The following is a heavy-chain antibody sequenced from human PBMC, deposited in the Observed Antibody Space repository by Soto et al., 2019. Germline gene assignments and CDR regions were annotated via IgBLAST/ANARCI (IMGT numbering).Heavy chain of an antibody. V-gene: IGHV1-46*03. Sequence: QVQLVQSGAEVRKPGASVKVSCKASGYSVTSYYIHWVRQAPGQGLEWMGIINPSGDTTTYAQRFQGRVTMTRDTSTNTIYMGLSSLRSEDTAVYFCASLVPWFGDPWRGKYFDFWGQGTLVTVSS. D-gene: IGHD3-10*01. CDR1: GYSVTSYY. J-gene: IGHJ4*02. CDR3: ASLVPWFGDPWRGKYFDF. CDR2: INPSGDTT.